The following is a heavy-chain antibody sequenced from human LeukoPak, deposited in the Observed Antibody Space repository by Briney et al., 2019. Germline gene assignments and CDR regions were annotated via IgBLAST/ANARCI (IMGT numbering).Heavy chain of an antibody. CDR3: ARDRPRLHSRNAFDI. V-gene: IGHV3-74*01. J-gene: IGHJ3*02. CDR2: INTDGSST. D-gene: IGHD4-11*01. CDR1: GFTFSSYW. Sequence: GGSLRLSCAASGFTFSSYWMHWVRHAPGKGLVWVSRINTDGSSTSYADSVKGRFTISRDNAKNTLYLQMNSLRAEDTAVYYCARDRPRLHSRNAFDIWGQGTMVTVS.